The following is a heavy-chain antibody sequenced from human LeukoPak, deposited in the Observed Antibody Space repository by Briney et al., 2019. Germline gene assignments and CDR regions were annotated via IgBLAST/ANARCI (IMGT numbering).Heavy chain of an antibody. CDR1: GFTFSSYG. D-gene: IGHD2-8*01. J-gene: IGHJ4*02. CDR2: ISYDGSNK. CDR3: ARDPMADFDY. V-gene: IGHV3-30*03. Sequence: GGSLRLSCAASGFTFSSYGMHWVRQAPGKGREWVAVISYDGSNKYYADSVKGRFTISRDNSKNTLFLQMNSLRTEDTAVYYCARDPMADFDYWGQGALVTVSS.